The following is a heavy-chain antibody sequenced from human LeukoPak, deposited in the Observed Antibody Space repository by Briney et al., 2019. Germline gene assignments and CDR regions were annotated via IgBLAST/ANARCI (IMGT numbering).Heavy chain of an antibody. CDR3: ARRDTAMVDFDY. V-gene: IGHV5-51*01. J-gene: IGHJ4*02. D-gene: IGHD5-18*01. CDR2: IFPGDSDT. CDR1: GYRFISYW. Sequence: GDSLKISCEGSGYRFISYWIGWVRQMPGKGLEWMGIIFPGDSDTRYSPSFQGQVTISADKSINTAYLQWSSLKASDTAMYYCARRDTAMVDFDYWGQGTLVTVSS.